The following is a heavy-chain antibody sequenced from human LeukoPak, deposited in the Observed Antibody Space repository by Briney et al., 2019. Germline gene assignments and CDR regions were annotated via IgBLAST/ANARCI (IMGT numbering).Heavy chain of an antibody. CDR2: IIPIFGTA. CDR1: GGTFSSYA. V-gene: IGHV1-69*13. Sequence: VASVKVSCKASGGTFSSYAISWVRQAPGQGLEWMGGIIPIFGTANYAQKFQGRVTITADESTSTAYMELSSLRSEDTAVYYCARGTYGGNSGDTFDIWGQGTMVTVSS. CDR3: ARGTYGGNSGDTFDI. J-gene: IGHJ3*02. D-gene: IGHD4-23*01.